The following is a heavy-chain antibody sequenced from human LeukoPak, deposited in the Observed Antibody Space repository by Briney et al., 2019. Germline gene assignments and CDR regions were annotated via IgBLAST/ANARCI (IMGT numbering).Heavy chain of an antibody. Sequence: GGSLRLSCGASGFTFSSDAMSWVRQAPGKGLEWVSAISGSGGSTYYADSVKGRFTISRDNSKNTLYLQMNSLRAEDTATYYCAKDRVWDYFDTSTYMTAPYWGQGTLVTVSS. CDR3: AKDRVWDYFDTSTYMTAPY. CDR1: GFTFSSDA. CDR2: ISGSGGST. D-gene: IGHD3-22*01. V-gene: IGHV3-23*01. J-gene: IGHJ4*02.